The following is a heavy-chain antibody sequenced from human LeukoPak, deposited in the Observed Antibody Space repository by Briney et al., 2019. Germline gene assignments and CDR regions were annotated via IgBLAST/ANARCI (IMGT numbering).Heavy chain of an antibody. Sequence: SETLSLTCAVYGGSFSGYYWSWIRQPPGKGLEWIGYIYYSGSTNYNPSLKSRVTISVDTSKNQFSLKLSSVTAADTAVYYCARQSGDYDSSGYYPNWFDPWGQGTLVTVSS. D-gene: IGHD3-22*01. V-gene: IGHV4-59*01. J-gene: IGHJ5*02. CDR2: IYYSGST. CDR1: GGSFSGYY. CDR3: ARQSGDYDSSGYYPNWFDP.